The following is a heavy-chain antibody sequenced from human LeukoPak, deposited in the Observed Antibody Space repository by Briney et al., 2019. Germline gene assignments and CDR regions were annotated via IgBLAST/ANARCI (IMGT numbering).Heavy chain of an antibody. CDR2: ISSNGGTT. CDR3: AKKIGRARLDY. CDR1: GFTSSDYY. J-gene: IGHJ4*02. D-gene: IGHD5-24*01. V-gene: IGHV3-11*01. Sequence: GGSLRLSCAASGFTSSDYYMTWIRQPPGKGPEWISYISSNGGTTTYVDSVKGRFTISRDNAKNSLYLQMNSLRAEDTAVYYCAKKIGRARLDYWGQGTLVTVSS.